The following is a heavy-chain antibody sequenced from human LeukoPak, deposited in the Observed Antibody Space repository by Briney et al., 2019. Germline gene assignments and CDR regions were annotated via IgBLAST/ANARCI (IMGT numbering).Heavy chain of an antibody. Sequence: GGSLRLSCAASGFTFSSYAMHWVRQAPGKGLEWVAVISYDGSNKYYADSVKGRFTISRDNSKNTLYLQMNSLRAEDTAVYYCARARDGYNSSRAGDYWGQGTLVTVSS. CDR1: GFTFSSYA. D-gene: IGHD5-24*01. CDR2: ISYDGSNK. CDR3: ARARDGYNSSRAGDY. V-gene: IGHV3-30*04. J-gene: IGHJ4*02.